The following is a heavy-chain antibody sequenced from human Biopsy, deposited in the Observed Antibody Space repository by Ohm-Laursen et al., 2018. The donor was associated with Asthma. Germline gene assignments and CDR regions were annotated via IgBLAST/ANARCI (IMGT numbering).Heavy chain of an antibody. J-gene: IGHJ4*02. D-gene: IGHD2-2*01. CDR2: INSVFGTT. CDR3: ARKAGSCISRTCYSLDF. Sequence: SVKVSCNSLGGTFNTYVIGWVRQAPGQGLEWMGGINSVFGTTTYPQKFQDRVTITADDSTGIVYMELSSLRSEDTAVYYCARKAGSCISRTCYSLDFWGQGTLVTVSS. V-gene: IGHV1-69*13. CDR1: GGTFNTYV.